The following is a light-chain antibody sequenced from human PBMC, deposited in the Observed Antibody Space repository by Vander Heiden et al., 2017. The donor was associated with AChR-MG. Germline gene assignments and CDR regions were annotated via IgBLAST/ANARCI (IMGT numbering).Light chain of an antibody. CDR3: QQRYSTPPGT. CDR1: QSISSY. CDR2: AAS. J-gene: IGKJ3*01. V-gene: IGKV1-39*01. Sequence: DIQMTQSPSSLSASVGDRVTITCRASQSISSYLNWYQQKPGKAPKLLIYAASSLQSGVPSRFSGSGSGTDFTLTISSLQPEDFATYYCQQRYSTPPGTFGPGTKVDIK.